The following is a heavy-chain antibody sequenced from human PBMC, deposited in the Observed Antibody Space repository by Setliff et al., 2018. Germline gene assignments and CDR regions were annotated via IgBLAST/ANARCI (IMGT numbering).Heavy chain of an antibody. V-gene: IGHV1-18*01. D-gene: IGHD3-16*01. J-gene: IGHJ3*02. CDR2: ISGHNGKT. Sequence: ASVKVSCKASGYTFTYFGVSWLRLAPGQGLEWMGWISGHNGKTIIEPKFQGRVTITADESTRTVNMEMSSLKSEDTALYYCARGAVNWAAFNIWGQGTLVTVSS. CDR3: ARGAVNWAAFNI. CDR1: GYTFTYFG.